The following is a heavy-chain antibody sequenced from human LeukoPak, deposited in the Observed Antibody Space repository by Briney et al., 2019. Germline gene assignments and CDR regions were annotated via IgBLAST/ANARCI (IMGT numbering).Heavy chain of an antibody. CDR3: AKPRDFYYYMDV. CDR2: ISGSGGST. CDR1: GFTLSSYA. Sequence: PGRSLRLSCAASGFTLSSYAMSWVRQAPGKGLEWVSAISGSGGSTYYADSMKGRFTISRDNSKSTLHLQMNSLGAEDTAVYYCAKPRDFYYYMDVWGKGTTVIVSS. J-gene: IGHJ6*03. V-gene: IGHV3-23*01.